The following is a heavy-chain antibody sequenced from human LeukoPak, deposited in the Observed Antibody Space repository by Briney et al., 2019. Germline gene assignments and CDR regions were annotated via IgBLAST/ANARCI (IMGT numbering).Heavy chain of an antibody. CDR3: ARLMTVATIPDY. V-gene: IGHV3-74*03. CDR2: ISPDGSTT. Sequence: GGSLRLSCAASGFTYSRYWMHWVRQAPGKGLMWVSRISPDGSTTLYADSVKGRFTISRDNSKNTLYLQMNSLRAEDTAVYFCARLMTVATIPDYWGQGTLVTVSS. D-gene: IGHD5-12*01. CDR1: GFTYSRYW. J-gene: IGHJ4*02.